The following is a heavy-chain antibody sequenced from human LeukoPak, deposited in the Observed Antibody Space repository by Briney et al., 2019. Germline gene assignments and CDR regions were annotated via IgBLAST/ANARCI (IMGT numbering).Heavy chain of an antibody. CDR2: IYYSGST. Sequence: PSETLSLTCTVSGGSISSSSYYWGWIRQPPGKGLEWIGSIYYSGSTYYNPSLKSRVTTSVDTSKNQFSLKLSSVTAADTAVYYCARDIAARPDNWFDPWGQGTLVTVSS. D-gene: IGHD6-6*01. CDR3: ARDIAARPDNWFDP. V-gene: IGHV4-39*01. CDR1: GGSISSSSYY. J-gene: IGHJ5*02.